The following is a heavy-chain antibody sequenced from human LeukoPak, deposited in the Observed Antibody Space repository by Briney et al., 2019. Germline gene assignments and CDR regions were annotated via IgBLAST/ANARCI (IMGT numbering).Heavy chain of an antibody. CDR2: ISYDGSNK. Sequence: GGSLRLSCAASGFTLSSYGMHWVRQAPGKGLEWVAVISYDGSNKYYADSVRGRFTISRDNSKNTLYLQMNSLRAEDTAVYYCAKDPLITIFYLGYGMDVWGQGTTVTVSS. V-gene: IGHV3-30*18. CDR1: GFTLSSYG. D-gene: IGHD3-9*01. J-gene: IGHJ6*02. CDR3: AKDPLITIFYLGYGMDV.